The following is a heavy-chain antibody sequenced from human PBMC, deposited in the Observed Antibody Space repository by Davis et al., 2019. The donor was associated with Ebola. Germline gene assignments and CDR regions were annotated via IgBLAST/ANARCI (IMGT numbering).Heavy chain of an antibody. CDR3: ASRHDPYFDDARIDY. V-gene: IGHV3-30*03. J-gene: IGHJ4*01. CDR2: ISPDGSDK. Sequence: GGSLRLSCAASGISFSNYGMFWVRQAPGKVMEWVAVISPDGSDKNYADSGKGRFTISRDSSKNALYLQMNSLRVEDTAMYYCASRHDPYFDDARIDYWGQGTRVTVSS. CDR1: GISFSNYG. D-gene: IGHD3-22*01.